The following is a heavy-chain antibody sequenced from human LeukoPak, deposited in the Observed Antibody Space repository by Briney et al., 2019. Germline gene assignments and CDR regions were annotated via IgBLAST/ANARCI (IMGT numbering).Heavy chain of an antibody. D-gene: IGHD3-22*01. CDR1: GYAFTSYY. V-gene: IGHV1-46*01. J-gene: IGHJ4*02. Sequence: ASVKVSCKASGYAFTSYYVHWVRQAPGQGLEWMGIINPSGGSTNYAQNFQGRVTMTRDTSTSTVYMELSSLRSEDTAVYYCARVQYDSIDYNFDYWGQGTLVTVSS. CDR3: ARVQYDSIDYNFDY. CDR2: INPSGGST.